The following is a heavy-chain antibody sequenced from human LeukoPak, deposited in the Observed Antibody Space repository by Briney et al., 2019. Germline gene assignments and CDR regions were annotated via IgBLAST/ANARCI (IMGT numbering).Heavy chain of an antibody. V-gene: IGHV3-74*01. CDR3: VSFYETY. D-gene: IGHD2-2*01. CDR2: INGDGSWT. Sequence: GGSLRLSCAASGFTFSSYAMSWVRQAPGKGLVWVSHINGDGSWTSYADSVKGRFTISKDNAKNTVYLQMNNLRAEDTAVYYCVSFYETYWGRGTLVTVSS. J-gene: IGHJ4*02. CDR1: GFTFSSYA.